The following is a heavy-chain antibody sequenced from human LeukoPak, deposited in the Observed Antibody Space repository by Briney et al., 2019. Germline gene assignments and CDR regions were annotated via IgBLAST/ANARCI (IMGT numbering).Heavy chain of an antibody. CDR3: ASTTYYYDSSGYPPGGY. J-gene: IGHJ4*02. Sequence: SVKVSCKASGYTFTSYAISWVRQAPGQGLEWMGGIIPIFGTANYAQKFQGRVTITADESTSTAYMELSSLRSEDTAVYYCASTTYYYDSSGYPPGGYWGQGTLVTVSS. V-gene: IGHV1-69*13. D-gene: IGHD3-22*01. CDR2: IIPIFGTA. CDR1: GYTFTSYA.